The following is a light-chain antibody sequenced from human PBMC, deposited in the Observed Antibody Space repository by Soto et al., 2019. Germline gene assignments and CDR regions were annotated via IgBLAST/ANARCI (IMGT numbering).Light chain of an antibody. V-gene: IGKV3-20*01. CDR1: QSVDSNY. CDR2: GAS. J-gene: IGKJ2*01. Sequence: ETVVTQSPGTLSLSPGERATLSCRASQSVDSNYLAWYQQKPGQAPRLLIYGASTSATGIPDRFSGSGSGNDFTLTISKLEPEDFAVYHCQQYGRTPYTFGQGTKLEIK. CDR3: QQYGRTPYT.